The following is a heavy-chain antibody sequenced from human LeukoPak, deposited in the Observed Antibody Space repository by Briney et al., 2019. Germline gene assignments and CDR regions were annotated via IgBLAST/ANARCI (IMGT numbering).Heavy chain of an antibody. Sequence: SGPTLLKPTQTLTLTCTFSGFSLSSSGEGVGWVRQSPGKALVWLGIIYWRDDKRYSPSLKSRLPITKDTSKNQVVLTMTNMDPVDTATYYCAHRACSGGSCYSYFDYWGQGTLVTVSS. CDR3: AHRACSGGSCYSYFDY. V-gene: IGHV2-5*01. J-gene: IGHJ4*02. CDR2: IYWRDDK. CDR1: GFSLSSSGEG. D-gene: IGHD2-15*01.